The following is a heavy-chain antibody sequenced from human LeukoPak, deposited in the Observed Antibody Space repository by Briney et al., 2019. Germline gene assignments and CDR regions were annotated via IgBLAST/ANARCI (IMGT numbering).Heavy chain of an antibody. J-gene: IGHJ4*02. CDR1: GGSFIDYY. D-gene: IGHD3-3*01. Sequence: SETLSLICAVYGGSFIDYYWSWLRQPPGKGLEWIGEIDHSGSTTYNPSLKSRVTISVDTSKNQLSLKLNSVTAADTAVYYCARGFSHWGQGTLVTVSS. V-gene: IGHV4-34*01. CDR2: IDHSGST. CDR3: ARGFSH.